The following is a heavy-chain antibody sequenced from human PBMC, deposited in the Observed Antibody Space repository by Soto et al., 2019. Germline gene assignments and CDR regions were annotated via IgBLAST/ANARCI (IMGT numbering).Heavy chain of an antibody. J-gene: IGHJ6*02. CDR3: AREVYIVVVVAATLSRDYYGMDV. V-gene: IGHV1-18*01. CDR1: GYTFSNYG. Sequence: ASVKVSCKTSGYTFSNYGINWVRQAPGQGLEWVGWINTYNGKTNFAQRLRGRLTLTTDTSTSTAYMELMSLTSDDTAVYYCAREVYIVVVVAATLSRDYYGMDVWG. D-gene: IGHD2-15*01. CDR2: INTYNGKT.